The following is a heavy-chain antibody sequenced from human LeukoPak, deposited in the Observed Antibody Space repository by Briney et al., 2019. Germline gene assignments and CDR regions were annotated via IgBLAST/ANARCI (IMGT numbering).Heavy chain of an antibody. V-gene: IGHV1-24*01. J-gene: IGHJ4*02. CDR3: ASSGWLRAFDY. D-gene: IGHD6-19*01. Sequence: ASVTVSCKVSGYTLNELSMHWVRPAPGKELEWMGGFDPEDGETIYAQKFQGRVTMTEDTSTDTAYMELSSLRSEDTAVYYCASSGWLRAFDYWGQGTLVTVSS. CDR2: FDPEDGET. CDR1: GYTLNELS.